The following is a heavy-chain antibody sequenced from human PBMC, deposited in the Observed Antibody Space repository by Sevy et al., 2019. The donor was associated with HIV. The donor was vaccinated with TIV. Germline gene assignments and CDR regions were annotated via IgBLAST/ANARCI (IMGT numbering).Heavy chain of an antibody. V-gene: IGHV3-30*18. CDR3: AKDPTFNYYGDYPNYFDY. D-gene: IGHD4-17*01. CDR2: ISYDGSNK. Sequence: GGSLRLSCAASGFTFSSYGMHWVRQAPGKGLEWVAVISYDGSNKYYADSVKGRFTISRDNSKHTLYLQMNSLRAEDTAVYYCAKDPTFNYYGDYPNYFDYWGQGTLVTVSS. CDR1: GFTFSSYG. J-gene: IGHJ4*02.